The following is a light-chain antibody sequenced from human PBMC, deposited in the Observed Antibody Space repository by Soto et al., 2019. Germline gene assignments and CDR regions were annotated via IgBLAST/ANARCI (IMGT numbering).Light chain of an antibody. CDR1: QSFSSSY. Sequence: EKVLTQSPGTLSLSPGDRATLSCRASQSFSSSYLAWYQQKPGQAPRLLIYGASIRATGIPGRFSGSGSGTGFALTISRXEPEDFAVDYCQQYRTSPITFGQGTRLETK. CDR3: QQYRTSPIT. V-gene: IGKV3-20*01. CDR2: GAS. J-gene: IGKJ5*01.